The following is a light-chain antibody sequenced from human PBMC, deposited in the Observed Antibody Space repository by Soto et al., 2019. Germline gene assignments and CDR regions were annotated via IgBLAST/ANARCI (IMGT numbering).Light chain of an antibody. CDR3: QQSYNTTWT. Sequence: DIQMTQSPSSLSASVGDRVTITCRASQGISTYLNWYQQKPGKAPKLLIYAASSLQSGVPSRFSGSGSETDFTLTISSLQPEDFATYSCQQSYNTTWTFVQGTKVEIK. J-gene: IGKJ1*01. CDR2: AAS. CDR1: QGISTY. V-gene: IGKV1-39*01.